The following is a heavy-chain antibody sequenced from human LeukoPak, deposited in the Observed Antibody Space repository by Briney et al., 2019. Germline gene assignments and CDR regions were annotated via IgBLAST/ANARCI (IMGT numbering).Heavy chain of an antibody. V-gene: IGHV3-21*01. CDR3: ARDRTMVRGVIGY. Sequence: GGSLRLSCAASGFTFSRFGMHWVRQAPGKGLEWVSSISSSSSYIYYADSVKGRFTISRDNAKNSLYLQMNSLRAEDTAVYYCARDRTMVRGVIGYWGQGTLVTVSS. CDR1: GFTFSRFG. J-gene: IGHJ4*02. CDR2: ISSSSSYI. D-gene: IGHD3-10*01.